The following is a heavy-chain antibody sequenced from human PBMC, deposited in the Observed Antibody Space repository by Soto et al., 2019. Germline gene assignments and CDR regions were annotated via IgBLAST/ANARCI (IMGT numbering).Heavy chain of an antibody. J-gene: IGHJ4*02. V-gene: IGHV3-23*01. Sequence: GGSLRLSCAASGFTFGNYAMSWVRQAPGKGLEWVSTISGSGASTYYADSVKGRFTISRDNSKNTLYLQMNSLRAEDTAVYYCARDFGSLGATIDYWGQGTLVTSPQ. CDR3: ARDFGSLGATIDY. CDR2: ISGSGAST. CDR1: GFTFGNYA. D-gene: IGHD1-26*01.